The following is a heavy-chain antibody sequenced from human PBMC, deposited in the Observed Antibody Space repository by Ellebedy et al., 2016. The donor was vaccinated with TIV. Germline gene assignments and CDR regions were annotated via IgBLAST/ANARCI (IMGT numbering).Heavy chain of an antibody. V-gene: IGHV3-7*01. Sequence: GGSLRLSCATSGFTFSNYWMTWIRQAPGKGLEWVANIKQDGSEKYYVDSVKGRFSISRDNAKNSLYVQMSSLTDEDTAVYYCARDQWLGRAYYFDSWGQGTLVTVSS. CDR1: GFTFSNYW. CDR3: ARDQWLGRAYYFDS. D-gene: IGHD6-19*01. CDR2: IKQDGSEK. J-gene: IGHJ4*02.